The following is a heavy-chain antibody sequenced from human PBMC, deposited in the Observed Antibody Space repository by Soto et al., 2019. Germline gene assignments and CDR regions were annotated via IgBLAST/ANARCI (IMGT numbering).Heavy chain of an antibody. CDR3: ARTQGIMIVLVNDASDV. Sequence: GESLKISCKGSGYGFTSYWIAWVRQMPGKGLEWMGIIYPGDSDTRYSPSFQGQVTISADKSINTAYLQWSSLKASDTAMYFCARTQGIMIVLVNDASDVWGQGTMVTVSS. J-gene: IGHJ3*01. CDR1: GYGFTSYW. CDR2: IYPGDSDT. V-gene: IGHV5-51*01. D-gene: IGHD3-22*01.